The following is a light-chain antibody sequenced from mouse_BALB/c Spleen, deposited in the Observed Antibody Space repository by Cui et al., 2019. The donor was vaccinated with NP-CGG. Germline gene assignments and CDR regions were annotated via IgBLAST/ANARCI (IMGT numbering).Light chain of an antibody. CDR1: TGAVTTSNY. Sequence: QAVVTQESALTTSPGETVTLTCRSSTGAVTTSNYANWVQEKPDHLFTVLIGGTNNRAPGVPARFSGSLIGDKAALTITGAQTEDEAIYFCALWYSNHWMFGGGTKLTVL. CDR2: GTN. J-gene: IGLJ1*01. CDR3: ALWYSNHWM. V-gene: IGLV1*01.